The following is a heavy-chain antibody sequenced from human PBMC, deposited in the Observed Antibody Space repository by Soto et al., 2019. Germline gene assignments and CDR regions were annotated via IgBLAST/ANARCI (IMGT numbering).Heavy chain of an antibody. D-gene: IGHD3-3*01. CDR1: GGSISSGGYY. V-gene: IGHV4-31*03. J-gene: IGHJ6*02. Sequence: PSETLSLTCTVSGGSISSGGYYWSWIRQHPGKGLEWIGYIYYSGSTYYNPSLKSRVTISVDTSKNQFSLKLSSVTAADTAVYYCARGVTDFWSGYYRVYGMDVWGQGTTVTVSS. CDR2: IYYSGST. CDR3: ARGVTDFWSGYYRVYGMDV.